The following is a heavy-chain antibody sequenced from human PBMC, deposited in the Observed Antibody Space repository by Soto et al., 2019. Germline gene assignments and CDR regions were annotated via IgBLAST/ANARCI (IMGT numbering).Heavy chain of an antibody. V-gene: IGHV1-3*01. CDR3: ARASRDSSGYYGIDY. CDR1: GYTFTSYA. D-gene: IGHD3-22*01. J-gene: IGHJ4*02. CDR2: INAGNGNT. Sequence: GASVKVSCKASGYTFTSYAMHWVRQAPGQRLEWMGWINAGNGNTKYSQKFQGRVTITRDTSASTAYMELSSLRSEDTAVYYCARASRDSSGYYGIDYWGQGTLVTVSS.